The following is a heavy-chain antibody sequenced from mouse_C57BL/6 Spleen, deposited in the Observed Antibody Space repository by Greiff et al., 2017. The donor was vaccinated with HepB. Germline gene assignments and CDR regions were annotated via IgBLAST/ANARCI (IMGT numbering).Heavy chain of an antibody. CDR3: TWPTIGKGNWYFDV. CDR2: IDPENGDT. J-gene: IGHJ1*03. V-gene: IGHV14-4*01. CDR1: GFNIKDDY. D-gene: IGHD2-14*01. Sequence: VQLKQSGAELVRPGASVKLSCTASGFNIKDDYMHWVKQRPEQGLEWIGWIDPENGDTEYASKFQGKATITADTSSNTAYLQLSSLTSEDTAVYYCTWPTIGKGNWYFDVWGTGTTVTVSS.